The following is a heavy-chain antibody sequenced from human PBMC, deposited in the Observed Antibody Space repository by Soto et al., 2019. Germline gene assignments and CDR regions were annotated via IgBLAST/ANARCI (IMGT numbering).Heavy chain of an antibody. CDR2: ISSSGSTI. V-gene: IGHV3-11*01. D-gene: IGHD2-2*01. Sequence: GGSLRLSCAASGFTFSDYYMSWIRQAPGKGLEWVSYISSSGSTIYYADSVKGRFTISRDNAKNSLYLQMNSLRAEDTAVYYCARRGVPAASYYYYYYMDVWGKGTTVTVSS. J-gene: IGHJ6*03. CDR1: GFTFSDYY. CDR3: ARRGVPAASYYYYYYMDV.